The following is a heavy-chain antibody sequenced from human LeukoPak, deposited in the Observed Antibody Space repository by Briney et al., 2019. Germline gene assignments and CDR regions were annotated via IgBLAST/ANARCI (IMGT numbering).Heavy chain of an antibody. V-gene: IGHV3-23*01. CDR1: GFTFSSYA. D-gene: IGHD3-16*02. Sequence: GGSLRLSCAVSGFTFSSYAMSWVRQAPGKGVECVSAFCGRGGSTYYADSVKGRFTISRDNSKNTLYMQKNSLRAEDTAVYYCAKRKITFGGVIVHPFDYWGQGTLVTVSS. CDR3: AKRKITFGGVIVHPFDY. J-gene: IGHJ4*02. CDR2: FCGRGGST.